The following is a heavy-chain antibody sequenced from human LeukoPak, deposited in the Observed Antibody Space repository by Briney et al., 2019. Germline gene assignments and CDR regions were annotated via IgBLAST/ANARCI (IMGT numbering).Heavy chain of an antibody. CDR3: AKRGYNGSGSQQIYYYGMDV. CDR1: GFTFSSYA. CDR2: ISGSGGST. J-gene: IGHJ6*02. D-gene: IGHD3-10*01. V-gene: IGHV3-23*01. Sequence: PGGSLRLSCAASGFTFSSYAMSWVRQAPGKGLEWASAISGSGGSTYYADSVKGRFTISRDNFKNTLYLQMNSLRAEDTAVYYCAKRGYNGSGSQQIYYYGMDVWGQGTTVTVSS.